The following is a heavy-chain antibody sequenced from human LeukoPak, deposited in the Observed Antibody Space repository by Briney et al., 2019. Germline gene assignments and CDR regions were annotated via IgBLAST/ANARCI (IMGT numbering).Heavy chain of an antibody. CDR3: ARSHPILRYFDWLLPFDY. CDR1: GVSIRSTSYY. J-gene: IGHJ4*02. D-gene: IGHD3-9*01. CDR2: IYFSGNT. Sequence: SETLSLTCTVSGVSIRSTSYYWGWIRQPPGKGLEWIGSIYFSGNTYYNPSLKTRVTISIDTSKNQFSLKLSSVTAADTAVYYCARSHPILRYFDWLLPFDYWGQGTLVTVSS. V-gene: IGHV4-39*07.